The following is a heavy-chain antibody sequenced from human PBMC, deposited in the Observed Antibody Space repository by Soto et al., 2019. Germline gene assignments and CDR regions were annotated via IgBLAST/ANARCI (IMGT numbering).Heavy chain of an antibody. J-gene: IGHJ4*02. D-gene: IGHD5-18*01. Sequence: QVQLVQSGAEVKKPGSSVKVTCKASGGTVSSNAISWVRQAPGQGLEWMGGIIPIFGTAHYAQTFQGRVTITADESTSTASMELSRLKSADPAVDYCATGGRGYSSAPRFYFEFWGQGTLVTVSS. CDR2: IIPIFGTA. CDR1: GGTVSSNA. V-gene: IGHV1-69*12. CDR3: ATGGRGYSSAPRFYFEF.